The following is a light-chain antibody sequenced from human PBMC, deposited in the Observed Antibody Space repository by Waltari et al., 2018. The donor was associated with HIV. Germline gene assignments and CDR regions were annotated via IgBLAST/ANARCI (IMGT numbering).Light chain of an antibody. CDR3: QSYDSSLSGYV. Sequence: QSVLTQPPSVSGATGQRVTISCTGSSSNIGAGYDVHWYQQLPGTAPKLLISGNNNRPSGVPDRFSGSKSGTSASLAVTGLQAEDEADYYCQSYDSSLSGYVFGTGTKVTVL. CDR2: GNN. V-gene: IGLV1-40*01. CDR1: SSNIGAGYD. J-gene: IGLJ1*01.